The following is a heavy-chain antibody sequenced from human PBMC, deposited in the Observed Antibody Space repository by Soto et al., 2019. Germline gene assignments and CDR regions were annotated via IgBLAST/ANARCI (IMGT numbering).Heavy chain of an antibody. CDR2: IIPIFGTP. V-gene: IGHV1-69*06. CDR3: ASGVTIFGELDY. J-gene: IGHJ4*02. D-gene: IGHD3-3*01. Sequence: ASVKVSCKASGGTFSSYAISWVRQAPGQGLEWMGGIIPIFGTPNYAQKFQGRVTITADKSTSTAYMELSSLRSEDTAMYYCASGVTIFGELDYWGQGTLVTVS. CDR1: GGTFSSYA.